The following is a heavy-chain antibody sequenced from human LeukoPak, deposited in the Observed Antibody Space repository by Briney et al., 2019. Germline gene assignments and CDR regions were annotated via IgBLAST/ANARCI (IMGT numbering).Heavy chain of an antibody. Sequence: GGSLRLSCAASGFTFSNYGMHWVRQGLGKGLVWLSRINNDGSSISYADPVKGRFTISRDNAKNTLYLRMNRLRAEDTAVYQWVRSIRGYLGYWGQGNLVTVSS. J-gene: IGHJ4*02. V-gene: IGHV3-74*01. CDR3: VRSIRGYLGY. CDR2: INNDGSSI. CDR1: GFTFSNYG. D-gene: IGHD3-3*02.